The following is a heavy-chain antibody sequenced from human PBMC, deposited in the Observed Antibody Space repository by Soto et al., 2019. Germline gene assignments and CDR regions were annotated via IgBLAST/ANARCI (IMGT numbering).Heavy chain of an antibody. J-gene: IGHJ4*02. D-gene: IGHD1-20*01. CDR2: VFYTGFT. Sequence: SETLSLTCAVSGASISGSYYYWAWLRQSPGKGPEWIGSVFYTGFTSYNPSLESRVSVSVDTSKSQFSLKLSAVTAADTAVYYCATAQKGYNWNYFDHWGQGAQVTVS. V-gene: IGHV4-39*01. CDR1: GASISGSYYY. CDR3: ATAQKGYNWNYFDH.